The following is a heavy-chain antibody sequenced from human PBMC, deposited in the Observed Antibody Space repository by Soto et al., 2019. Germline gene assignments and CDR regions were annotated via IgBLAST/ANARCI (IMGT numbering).Heavy chain of an antibody. CDR1: RGCINSNSYS. D-gene: IGHD2-15*01. J-gene: IGHJ6*02. CDR2: LSSDRDT. V-gene: IGHV4-39*01. CDR3: ARHPGYCSGGSWNGQQTLDV. Sequence: PSASLSLTCSVCRGCINSNSYSWGWIRVHQEKGLEWIATLSSDRDTYYNPSLKSRVTISADTSQNQFSLDLTSVTATDTAVYFCARHPGYCSGGSWNGQQTLDVGGQGTTVTVS.